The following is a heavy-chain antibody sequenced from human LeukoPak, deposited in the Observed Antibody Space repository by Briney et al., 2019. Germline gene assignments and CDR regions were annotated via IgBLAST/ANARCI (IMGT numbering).Heavy chain of an antibody. J-gene: IGHJ6*02. D-gene: IGHD3-10*01. CDR2: TYYRSKWYN. V-gene: IGHV6-1*01. CDR1: GDSVSSNSAA. Sequence: SQTPSLTCAISGDSVSSNSAAWNWIRQSPSRGLEWLGRTYYRSKWYNDYAVSVKSRITITPDTSKTQFSLQLNSVTPEDTAVYYCAREVVWFGELYYGMDVWGQGTTVTVSS. CDR3: AREVVWFGELYYGMDV.